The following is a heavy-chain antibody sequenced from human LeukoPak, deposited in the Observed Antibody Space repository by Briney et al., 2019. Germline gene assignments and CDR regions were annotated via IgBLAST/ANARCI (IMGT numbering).Heavy chain of an antibody. J-gene: IGHJ4*02. V-gene: IGHV1-69*05. CDR1: GGTFSSYA. CDR3: ARDYYDSSGYLY. Sequence: ASVKVSCKASGGTFSSYAISWVRQAPGQGLEWMGGIIPIFGTANYAQEFQGRVTITTDESTSTAYMELSSLRSEDTAVYYCARDYYDSSGYLYWGQGTLVTVSS. D-gene: IGHD3-22*01. CDR2: IIPIFGTA.